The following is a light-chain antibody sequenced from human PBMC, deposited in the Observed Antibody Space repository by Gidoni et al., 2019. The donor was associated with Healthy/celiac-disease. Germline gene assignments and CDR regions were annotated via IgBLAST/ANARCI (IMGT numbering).Light chain of an antibody. V-gene: IGKV4-1*01. CDR3: QQYYSTPLT. CDR1: QSVLYSSNNKNY. CDR2: WAS. J-gene: IGKJ4*01. Sequence: DIVLTQSPDSLAVSLGERATINCKSSQSVLYSSNNKNYLAWYQQKPGQPPKLLIYWASTRESGVPDRFSGSGYGKDFTLTISRLQAEDVAVYYCQQYYSTPLTFGGGTKVEIK.